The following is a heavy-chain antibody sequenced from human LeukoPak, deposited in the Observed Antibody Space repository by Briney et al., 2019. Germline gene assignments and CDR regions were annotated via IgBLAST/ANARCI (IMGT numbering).Heavy chain of an antibody. CDR3: ARGNVLTEGEAFDV. D-gene: IGHD3-9*01. CDR1: GGSPSSYY. V-gene: IGHV4-4*08. J-gene: IGHJ3*01. Sequence: PSETLSLTCTVSGGSPSSYYWTWIRQPPGERLEWIGYIYNSRSTNYNPSINSRVTIYEDASQNQFSLKLKSVHAADTAVYYWARGNVLTEGEAFDVWGQGTMVTVSS. CDR2: IYNSRST.